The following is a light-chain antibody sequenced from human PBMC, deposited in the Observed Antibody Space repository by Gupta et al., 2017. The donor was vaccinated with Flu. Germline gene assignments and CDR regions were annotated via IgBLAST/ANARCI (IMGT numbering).Light chain of an antibody. Sequence: QSVLTQPPSASGTPGQRVTISCSGSSSNIGSNAVSWYQQLPGTAPTLLIFSNKQRPSGVPDRFSGSKSGTSASLAITGLQSEDEADYYCAAWDDSLSGYVFGTGTKVTVL. CDR1: SSNIGSNA. CDR3: AAWDDSLSGYV. CDR2: SNK. J-gene: IGLJ1*01. V-gene: IGLV1-44*01.